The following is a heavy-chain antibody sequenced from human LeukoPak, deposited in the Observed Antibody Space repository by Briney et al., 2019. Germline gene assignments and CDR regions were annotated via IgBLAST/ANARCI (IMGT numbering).Heavy chain of an antibody. V-gene: IGHV3-13*01. CDR2: IGTAGDT. Sequence: GGSLRLSCAGSGFTFSSYDMHWVRQATGKGLEWVSAIGTAGDTYYPGSVKGRFTISRENAKNSLYLQMNSLRAGDTAVYYCARAVPYYYGSGSYYTTYYYGMDVWGQGTTVTVSS. CDR3: ARAVPYYYGSGSYYTTYYYGMDV. CDR1: GFTFSSYD. J-gene: IGHJ6*02. D-gene: IGHD3-10*01.